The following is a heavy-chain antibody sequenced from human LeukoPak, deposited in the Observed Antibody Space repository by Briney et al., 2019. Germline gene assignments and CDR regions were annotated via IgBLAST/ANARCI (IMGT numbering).Heavy chain of an antibody. Sequence: SEALSLTCTVSGDSISSYYWSWIRQPPGKGPERIAYVYYSGSSAYIPSLKKRVTISVDTSNNQYSLSLTSVTAADTGLYCCARWYCSNNVCYHMDVWGKGPTVTVFS. CDR1: GDSISSYY. CDR2: VYYSGSS. J-gene: IGHJ6*03. CDR3: ARWYCSNNVCYHMDV. D-gene: IGHD2-8*01. V-gene: IGHV4-59*08.